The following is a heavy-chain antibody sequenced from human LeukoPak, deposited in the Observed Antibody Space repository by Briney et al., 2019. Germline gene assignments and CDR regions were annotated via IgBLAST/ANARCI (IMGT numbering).Heavy chain of an antibody. Sequence: GGSLRLSCAASGFTFSSYEMNWVRQAPGKGLEWVSYISSSGSTIYYADSVKGRFTISRENAKNSLYLQMNSLRAEDTAVYYCARTPMYYDILTGYTYNWFDHWGQGTLVTVSS. CDR3: ARTPMYYDILTGYTYNWFDH. CDR1: GFTFSSYE. D-gene: IGHD3-9*01. J-gene: IGHJ5*02. CDR2: ISSSGSTI. V-gene: IGHV3-48*03.